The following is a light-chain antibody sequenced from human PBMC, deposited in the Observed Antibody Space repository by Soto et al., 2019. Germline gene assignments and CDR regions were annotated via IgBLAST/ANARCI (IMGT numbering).Light chain of an antibody. J-gene: IGLJ3*02. V-gene: IGLV2-14*01. Sequence: QSALTQPASVSGSPGQSITISCTGTSSDVGGYNYVSWYQQHPGKAPKLMIYEASNRPSGVSNRFSGSKSGNTASLTISGLLADDEADYYCSSYTSSSPLDWVFGGGTKLTVL. CDR1: SSDVGGYNY. CDR3: SSYTSSSPLDWV. CDR2: EAS.